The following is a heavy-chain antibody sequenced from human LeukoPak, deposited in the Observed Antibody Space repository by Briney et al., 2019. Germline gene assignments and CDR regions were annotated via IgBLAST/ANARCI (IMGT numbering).Heavy chain of an antibody. CDR1: GFTFSDYY. CDR2: ISSSGSTI. CDR3: ARDMEADNDFWSGHSADY. V-gene: IGHV3-11*01. D-gene: IGHD3-3*01. J-gene: IGHJ4*02. Sequence: TGGSLRLSCTASGFTFSDYYMSWIRQAAGKGLEWVSYISSSGSTIYYADSVKGRFTIFRDNAKNSLYLQMNSLRAEDTAVYYCARDMEADNDFWSGHSADYWGQGTLVTVSS.